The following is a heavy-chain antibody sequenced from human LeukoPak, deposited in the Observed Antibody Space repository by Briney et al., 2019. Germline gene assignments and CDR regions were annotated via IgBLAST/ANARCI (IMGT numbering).Heavy chain of an antibody. CDR2: ISSSGSTI. V-gene: IGHV3-48*03. Sequence: GGSLRLSCAASGFSFSSYEMNWVRQAPGKGLEWVSYISSSGSTIYYADSVKGRFTISRDNAKHSLYLQMNSLRAEDTAVYYCARVSGSGSYDYWGQGTLVTVSS. D-gene: IGHD3-10*01. CDR3: ARVSGSGSYDY. CDR1: GFSFSSYE. J-gene: IGHJ4*02.